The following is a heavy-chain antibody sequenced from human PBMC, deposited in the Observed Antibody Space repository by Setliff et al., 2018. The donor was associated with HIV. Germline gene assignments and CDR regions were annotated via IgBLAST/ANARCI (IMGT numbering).Heavy chain of an antibody. V-gene: IGHV4-39*07. CDR3: ARAKYYYDTSAYYGSRDWYFDL. CDR1: GGSISSGTYY. CDR2: IYYSGDS. D-gene: IGHD3-22*01. Sequence: PSETLSLTCSVSGGSISSGTYYWDWIRQPPGKGLEWIATIYYSGDSHYNPSLKSRVTISVDTSKNQFSLKLNSVTAADTAVYYCARAKYYYDTSAYYGSRDWYFDLWGRGTLVTVSS. J-gene: IGHJ2*01.